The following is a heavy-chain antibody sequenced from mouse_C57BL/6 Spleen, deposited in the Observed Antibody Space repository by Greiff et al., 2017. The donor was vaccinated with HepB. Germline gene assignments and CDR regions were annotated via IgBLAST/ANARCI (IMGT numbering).Heavy chain of an antibody. CDR3: ARITTVVATEGYFDV. CDR2: INPYNGGT. D-gene: IGHD1-1*01. J-gene: IGHJ1*03. V-gene: IGHV1-19*01. Sequence: VQLQQSGPVLVKPGASVKMSCKASGYTFTDYYMNWVKQSHGKSLEWIGVINPYNGGTSYNQKFKGKATLTVDKSSSTAYMELNSLTSEDSAVYYCARITTVVATEGYFDVWGTGTTVTVSS. CDR1: GYTFTDYY.